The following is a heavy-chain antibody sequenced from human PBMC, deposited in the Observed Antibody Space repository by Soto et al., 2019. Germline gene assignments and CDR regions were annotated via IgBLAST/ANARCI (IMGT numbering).Heavy chain of an antibody. V-gene: IGHV4-39*01. CDR2: IYYGGSS. CDR3: ARHGSY. J-gene: IGHJ4*02. CDR1: GVSIGSTSYY. Sequence: SETMCLTCPVAGVSIGSTSYYSGWLSQPPGKGLEWIGTIYYGGSSYSNPSLKSRVTISLDTSKNQFSLTLTSVTAADTAVYYCARHGSYWGQGTLVTVSS.